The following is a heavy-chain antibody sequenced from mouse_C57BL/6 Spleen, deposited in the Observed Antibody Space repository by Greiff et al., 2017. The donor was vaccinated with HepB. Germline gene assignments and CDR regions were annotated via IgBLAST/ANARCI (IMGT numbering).Heavy chain of an antibody. CDR2: IDPSDSYT. Sequence: VQLQQPGAELVKPGASVKLSCKASGYTFTSYWMQWVKQRPGQGLEWIGEIDPSDSYTNYNQKFKGKATLTVDTSSSTAYMQLSSLTSEDSAVYYCARRSSGPFDYWGQGTTLTVSS. J-gene: IGHJ2*01. CDR3: ARRSSGPFDY. V-gene: IGHV1-50*01. CDR1: GYTFTSYW. D-gene: IGHD3-2*02.